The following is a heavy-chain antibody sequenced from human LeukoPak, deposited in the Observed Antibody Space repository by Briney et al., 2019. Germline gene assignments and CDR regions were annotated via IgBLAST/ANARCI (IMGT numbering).Heavy chain of an antibody. CDR2: IKQDGSEK. D-gene: IGHD3-3*02. CDR3: ARPLASGPDF. V-gene: IGHV3-7*02. CDR1: GVTFSSYW. Sequence: PGGSLRLSCAASGVTFSSYWMNWVRRAPGKGLEWVASIKQDGSEKYYVDFVKGRFSISRDNAKNTLYLQMNGLRAEDTAVYYCARPLASGPDFWGQGTLVTVSS. J-gene: IGHJ4*02.